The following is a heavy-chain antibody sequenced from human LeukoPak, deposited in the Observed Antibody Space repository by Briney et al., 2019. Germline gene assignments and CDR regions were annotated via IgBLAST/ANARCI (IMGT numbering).Heavy chain of an antibody. CDR3: ASPRGGAFDI. Sequence: GGSLRLSCAVSGFPVSTNYMNWVRQAPGKGLEWVSVIYTGGSTYYGDSVKGRFTISRDNSKNTLYLQMNSLKTEDTAVYYCASPRGGAFDIWGQGTMVTVSS. V-gene: IGHV3-53*01. D-gene: IGHD3-10*01. CDR1: GFPVSTNY. CDR2: IYTGGST. J-gene: IGHJ3*02.